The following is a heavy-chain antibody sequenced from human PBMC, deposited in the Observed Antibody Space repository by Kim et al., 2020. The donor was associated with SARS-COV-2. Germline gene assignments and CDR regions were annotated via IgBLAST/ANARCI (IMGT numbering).Heavy chain of an antibody. CDR1: GGSISSGGYY. D-gene: IGHD3-3*01. V-gene: IGHV4-31*03. CDR3: ARARLPLFGVATEFDY. J-gene: IGHJ4*01. CDR2: IYYSART. Sequence: SETLSLTCTVSGGSISSGGYYWSWIRQHPGKGLAWVGYIYYSARTYSNPPPPSRVTISVDTPKTPFSLKLRSVPAPATPVSYSARARLPLFGVATEFDY.